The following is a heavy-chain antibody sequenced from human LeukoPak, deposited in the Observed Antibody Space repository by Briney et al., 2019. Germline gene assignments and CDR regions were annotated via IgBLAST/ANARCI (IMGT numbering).Heavy chain of an antibody. J-gene: IGHJ1*01. CDR1: GFTVSNNR. D-gene: IGHD1-26*01. CDR2: IYSDGNT. V-gene: IGHV3-53*01. CDR3: VREREGSNSEH. Sequence: GGSLRLSCAASGFTVSNNRLSWVRQAPGMGLEWVSTIYSDGNTYYPDSVKGRFTISRDGSKNTLYLQLNSLRTEDAAIYYCVREREGSNSEHWGQGTLVTVSS.